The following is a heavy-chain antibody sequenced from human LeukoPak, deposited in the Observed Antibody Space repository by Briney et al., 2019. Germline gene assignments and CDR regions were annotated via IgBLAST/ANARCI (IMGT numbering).Heavy chain of an antibody. CDR3: ARGEIIAARPIDY. J-gene: IGHJ4*02. D-gene: IGHD6-6*01. V-gene: IGHV3-74*01. Sequence: GGSLRLSCADSGLTFGSYWMHWVRQAPGKGLVWVSRINSDGSSTNYADSVKGRFTISRDNAKNTLYLQMNSLRAEDTAVYYCARGEIIAARPIDYWGQGTLVTVSS. CDR1: GLTFGSYW. CDR2: INSDGSST.